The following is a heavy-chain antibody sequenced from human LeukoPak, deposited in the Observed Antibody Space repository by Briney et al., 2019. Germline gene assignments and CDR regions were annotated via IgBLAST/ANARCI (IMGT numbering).Heavy chain of an antibody. D-gene: IGHD1-26*01. CDR1: GYSIRSGYY. J-gene: IGHJ4*01. V-gene: IGHV4-38-2*01. Sequence: SETLSLTCAVSGYSIRSGYYWGWIRQPPGKGREWIGIIYHSGSTCYNPSLKSRVTISVDTSKNQFSLRVTSVTAADTAVYYCARHFVRSGSYWADCWGQGTLVTVSS. CDR3: ARHFVRSGSYWADC. CDR2: IYHSGST.